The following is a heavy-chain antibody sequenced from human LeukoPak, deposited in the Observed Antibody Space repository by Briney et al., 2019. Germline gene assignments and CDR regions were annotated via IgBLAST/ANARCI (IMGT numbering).Heavy chain of an antibody. V-gene: IGHV3-7*03. CDR3: AKAMGLAVAGYYFDY. CDR1: GFTFSSYW. D-gene: IGHD6-19*01. CDR2: IKQDGSEK. J-gene: IGHJ4*02. Sequence: GGSLRLSCAASGFTFSSYWMSWVRQAPGKGLEWVANIKQDGSEKYYVDSVKGRFTISRDNAKNSLYLQMNSLRAEDTALYYCAKAMGLAVAGYYFDYWGQGTLVTVSS.